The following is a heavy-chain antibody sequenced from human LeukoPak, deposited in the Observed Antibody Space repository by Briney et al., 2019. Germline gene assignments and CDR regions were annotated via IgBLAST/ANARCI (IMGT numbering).Heavy chain of an antibody. CDR2: INHSGST. Sequence: PSETLSLTCTVSGGSISSSSYYWSWIRQPPGKGLEWIGEINHSGSTNYNPSLKSRVTISVDTSKNQFSLKLSSVTAADTAVYYCARGMGSRSSGWYRKKDPYFDYWGQGTLVTVSS. CDR3: ARGMGSRSSGWYRKKDPYFDY. J-gene: IGHJ4*02. CDR1: GGSISSSSYY. V-gene: IGHV4-39*07. D-gene: IGHD6-19*01.